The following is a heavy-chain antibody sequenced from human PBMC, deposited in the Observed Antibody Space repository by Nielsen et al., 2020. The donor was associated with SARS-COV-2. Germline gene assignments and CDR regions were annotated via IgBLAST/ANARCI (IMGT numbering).Heavy chain of an antibody. V-gene: IGHV4-59*12. D-gene: IGHD6-13*01. CDR2: IYYSGST. J-gene: IGHJ4*02. CDR1: GGSISSYY. CDR3: ARGVPKIAAAGRVSKLDY. Sequence: SETLSLTCTVSGGSISSYYWSWIRQPPGKGLEWIGYIYYSGSTNYNPSLKSRVTISVDTSKNQFSLKLSSVTAADTAVYYCARGVPKIAAAGRVSKLDYWGQGTLVTVSS.